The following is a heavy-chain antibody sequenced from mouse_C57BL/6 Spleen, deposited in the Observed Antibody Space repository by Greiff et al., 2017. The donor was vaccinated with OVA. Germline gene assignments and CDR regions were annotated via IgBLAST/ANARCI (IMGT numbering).Heavy chain of an antibody. CDR3: TTGVITTGYFDV. CDR2: IDPADGDT. V-gene: IGHV14-1*01. Sequence: VQLQQSGAELVRPGASVKLSCTASGFNFKDYYMHWVKQRPEQGLEWIGRIDPADGDTEYAPKFQGKTTMTADTSSNTAYLQLSSLTSEDTAVYYCTTGVITTGYFDVWGTGTTVTVSS. D-gene: IGHD1-1*01. CDR1: GFNFKDYY. J-gene: IGHJ1*03.